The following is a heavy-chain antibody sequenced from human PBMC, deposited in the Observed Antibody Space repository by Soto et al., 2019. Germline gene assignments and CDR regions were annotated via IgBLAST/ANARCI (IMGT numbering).Heavy chain of an antibody. CDR2: VHNSGRA. D-gene: IGHD6-19*01. V-gene: IGHV4-59*01. CDR3: ARYRRGTGWYYLDY. J-gene: IGHJ4*02. Sequence: PSETLSLTCAVSGASITAYYWAWVRQPPGKGLEYIGHVHNSGRADYNPSLRSRVTISVDTSRNQFSLHLNSVTAADTAVYYCARYRRGTGWYYLDYWGQGTLVTVSS. CDR1: GASITAYY.